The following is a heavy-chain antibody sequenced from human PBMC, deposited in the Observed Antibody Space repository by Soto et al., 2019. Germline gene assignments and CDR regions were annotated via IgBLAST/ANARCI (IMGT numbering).Heavy chain of an antibody. CDR3: ARWGQWLQWRYFDY. V-gene: IGHV1-3*01. CDR2: INAGNGNT. D-gene: IGHD5-12*01. Sequence: GASVKVSCKASGYTFTSYAMHWVRQAPGQRLEWMGWINAGNGNTKYSQKFQGRVTITRDTSASTAYMELSSLRSEDTAVYYCARWGQWLQWRYFDYWGQGTLVTVSS. CDR1: GYTFTSYA. J-gene: IGHJ4*02.